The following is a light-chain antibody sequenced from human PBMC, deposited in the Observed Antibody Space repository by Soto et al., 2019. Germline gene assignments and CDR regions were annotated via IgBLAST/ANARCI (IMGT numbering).Light chain of an antibody. CDR3: QQYNSDST. Sequence: IQMTQSPSTLSASVGDRVTITCRASQSISIWLAWYQQKPGKAPKLLIYKASSLESEGPSRFSGSGSGTEFPLTINSLQPDDSATYYCQQYNSDSTFGQGTKVEIK. CDR1: QSISIW. V-gene: IGKV1-5*03. CDR2: KAS. J-gene: IGKJ1*01.